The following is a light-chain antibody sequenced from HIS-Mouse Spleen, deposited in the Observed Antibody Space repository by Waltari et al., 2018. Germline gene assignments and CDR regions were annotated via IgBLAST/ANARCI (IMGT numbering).Light chain of an antibody. J-gene: IGLJ3*02. CDR1: SPNIGSNP. CDR2: SNN. V-gene: IGLV1-44*01. CDR3: AAWDDSLNGWV. Sequence: QSVLTQPPSASGTPGQRVTISCSGSSPNIGSNPVNWYQQLPGPAPKLLIYSNNQRPSGVPDRFSGSKSGTSASLAISGLQSEDEADYYCAAWDDSLNGWVFGGGTKLTVL.